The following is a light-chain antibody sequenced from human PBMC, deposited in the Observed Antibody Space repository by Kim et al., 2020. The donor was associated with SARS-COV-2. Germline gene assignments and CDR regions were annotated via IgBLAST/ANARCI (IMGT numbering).Light chain of an antibody. CDR2: QNN. V-gene: IGLV3-1*01. Sequence: SYELTQPPSVSVSPGQTASITCSGDSLGDKYVCWYQQRPGQSPLLVIYQNNMRPSGIPERFSGSNSGNTATLTISGTQPMDEADYYCQAWDSRTFYVFGTGTKVTVL. CDR3: QAWDSRTFYV. CDR1: SLGDKY. J-gene: IGLJ1*01.